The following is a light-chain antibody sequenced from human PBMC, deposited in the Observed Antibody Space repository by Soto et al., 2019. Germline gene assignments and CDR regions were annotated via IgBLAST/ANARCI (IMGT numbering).Light chain of an antibody. V-gene: IGKV1-33*01. Sequence: DIQMTQSPSSLSSSVGDRVTITCQARQARGTYLTWYQQKPGQATKLLIYEASNLETGVPARFSGSGSETDFTFTINSLQPEDLATYYCQQYDALPFTFGGGTKVEIK. J-gene: IGKJ4*01. CDR1: QARGTY. CDR3: QQYDALPFT. CDR2: EAS.